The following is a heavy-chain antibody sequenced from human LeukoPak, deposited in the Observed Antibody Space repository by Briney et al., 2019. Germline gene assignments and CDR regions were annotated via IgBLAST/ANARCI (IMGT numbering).Heavy chain of an antibody. D-gene: IGHD6-13*01. J-gene: IGHJ4*02. CDR1: GFTFSSYG. CDR3: ARVGIAAAGDY. V-gene: IGHV3-33*01. Sequence: GGSLRLSCAASGFTFSSYGMHWVRQAPGKGLEWVAVIWYDGINKYYADSVKGRFTISRDNSKNTLYLQMNSLRAEDTAVYYCARVGIAAAGDYWGQGTLVTVSS. CDR2: IWYDGINK.